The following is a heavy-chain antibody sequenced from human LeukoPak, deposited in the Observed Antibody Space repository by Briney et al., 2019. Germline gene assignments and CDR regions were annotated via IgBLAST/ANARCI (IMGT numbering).Heavy chain of an antibody. D-gene: IGHD2-15*01. CDR1: GGTFSSYV. Sequence: ASVKVSCKASGGTFSSYVISWVRQAPGQGLEWMGGIIPIFGTANYARKFQGRVTITADESTSTAYMELSSLRSEDTAVYYCASRLERYCSGGSCYPEDYWGQGTLVTVSS. V-gene: IGHV1-69*13. CDR2: IIPIFGTA. CDR3: ASRLERYCSGGSCYPEDY. J-gene: IGHJ4*02.